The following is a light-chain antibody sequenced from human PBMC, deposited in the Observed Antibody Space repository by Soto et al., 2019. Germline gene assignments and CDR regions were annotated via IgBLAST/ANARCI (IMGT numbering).Light chain of an antibody. J-gene: IGLJ1*01. Sequence: QSALXQPPSASATPGQGVIISCSGSSSNIGSNPVNWYRQVPGTAPKLVIYSFSRRPSGVPDRISGSKSATSASLAISGLQSEDEADYYCAAWDDSLNGYVFGTGTKVTVL. CDR3: AAWDDSLNGYV. V-gene: IGLV1-44*01. CDR2: SFS. CDR1: SSNIGSNP.